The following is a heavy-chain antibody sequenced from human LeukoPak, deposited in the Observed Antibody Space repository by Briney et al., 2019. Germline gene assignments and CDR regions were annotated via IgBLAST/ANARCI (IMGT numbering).Heavy chain of an antibody. CDR3: ARVSGWDLYFDY. Sequence: SVKVSCSASGGTFTPSAITWVRQAPGQGREWMGGIIPIFGTANYAQKFEGRVTIAADESTSTAYMELSSQRSEDTAVYDCARVSGWDLYFDYWGQRTLVTVSS. D-gene: IGHD6-19*01. CDR2: IIPIFGTA. J-gene: IGHJ4*02. CDR1: GGTFTPSA. V-gene: IGHV1-69*01.